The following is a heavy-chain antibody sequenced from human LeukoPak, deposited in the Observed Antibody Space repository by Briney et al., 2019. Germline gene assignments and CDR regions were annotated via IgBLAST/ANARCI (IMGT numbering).Heavy chain of an antibody. CDR3: AKDPGGLIRYGVFDY. CDR2: ISYDGSNK. Sequence: GRSLRLSCAASGFTFSSYGMHWVRQAPGKGLEWVAVISYDGSNKYYADSVKGRFTISRDNSKKTVYLQMNSLRAEDTAVYYCAKDPGGLIRYGVFDYWGQGTLVSVSS. J-gene: IGHJ4*02. D-gene: IGHD4-17*01. V-gene: IGHV3-30*18. CDR1: GFTFSSYG.